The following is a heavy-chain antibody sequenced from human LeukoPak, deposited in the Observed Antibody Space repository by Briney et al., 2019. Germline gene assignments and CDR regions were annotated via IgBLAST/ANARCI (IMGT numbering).Heavy chain of an antibody. CDR1: GGTFISYA. CDR2: IIPIFGTA. D-gene: IGHD5-18*01. CDR3: ARASGGDRAYYYYYMDV. Sequence: ASVKVSCKASGGTFISYAISWVRQAPGQGLEWMGGIIPIFGTANYAQKFQGRVTITTDESTSTAYMELSSLRSEDTAVYYCARASGGDRAYYYYYMDVWGKGTTVTVSS. J-gene: IGHJ6*03. V-gene: IGHV1-69*05.